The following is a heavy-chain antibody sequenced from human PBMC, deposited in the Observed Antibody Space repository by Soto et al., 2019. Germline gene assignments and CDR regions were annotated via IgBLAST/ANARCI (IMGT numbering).Heavy chain of an antibody. CDR3: ARARVDILREVVKYNMDV. D-gene: IGHD3-10*01. V-gene: IGHV4-61*08. J-gene: IGHJ6*03. Sequence: SETLSLTCTVSGGSISSSDYYWSWIRHPPGKGLEWLGYIYYSGSSNTNPSLQSRATISMDTSKNQLSLNLRSVTAADTAVYYCARARVDILREVVKYNMDVWGPGATVTVSS. CDR1: GGSISSSDYY. CDR2: IYYSGSS.